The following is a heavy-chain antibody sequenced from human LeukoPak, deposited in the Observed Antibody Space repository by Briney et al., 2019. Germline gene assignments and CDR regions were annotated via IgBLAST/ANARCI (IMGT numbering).Heavy chain of an antibody. CDR2: ISGSGDNT. CDR1: GFTFSSYA. D-gene: IGHD3-3*01. V-gene: IGHV3-23*01. CDR3: AKRFSFGVSIGDFDF. J-gene: IGHJ4*02. Sequence: GGSLRLSCAASGFTFSSYAMSWVRQAPGKGLEWVSAISGSGDNTYYADSVKGRFTISRDSSMETLYLQMNSLRAEDTATYFCAKRFSFGVSIGDFDFWGEGTVVTVFS.